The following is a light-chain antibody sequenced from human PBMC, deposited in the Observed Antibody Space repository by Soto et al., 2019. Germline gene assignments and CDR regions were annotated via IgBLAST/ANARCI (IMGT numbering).Light chain of an antibody. CDR1: TSNVGTNS. J-gene: IGLJ7*01. CDR2: NNN. CDR3: AAWDDSLNGHAV. V-gene: IGLV1-44*01. Sequence: QSVLTQPPSASGTPGQRVTISCSGSTSNVGTNSVIWYQQLPGLAPKLLLYNNNHRPSGVPDRFSGSKSGTSASLAISGLQAEDEGDYYCAAWDDSLNGHAVFGGGTQLTVL.